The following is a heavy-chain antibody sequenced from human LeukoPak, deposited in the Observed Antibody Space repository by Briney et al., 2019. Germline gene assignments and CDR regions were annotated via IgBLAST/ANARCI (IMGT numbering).Heavy chain of an antibody. Sequence: PSETLSLTCAVYGGSFSGYYWSWIRQPPGKGLEWIGEINHSGSTSYNPSLKSRVTISVDTSKNQFSLKLSSVTAADTAVYYCARGRVFDYWGQGTLVTVSS. J-gene: IGHJ4*02. CDR3: ARGRVFDY. CDR2: INHSGST. D-gene: IGHD3-10*01. V-gene: IGHV4-34*01. CDR1: GGSFSGYY.